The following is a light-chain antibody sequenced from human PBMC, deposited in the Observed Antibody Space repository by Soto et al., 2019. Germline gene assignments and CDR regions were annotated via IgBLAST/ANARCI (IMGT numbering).Light chain of an antibody. CDR3: QQYGSSPRT. Sequence: EIVLTQSPGTLSLSPGERATLSCRASQSVSSSYLAWYQQKPGQAPRLLIYGASSRATGIPDRFSGSGSGTDFTLTISRLEPEDFVVYSCQQYGSSPRTFAQGTKLEIK. V-gene: IGKV3-20*01. J-gene: IGKJ2*01. CDR1: QSVSSSY. CDR2: GAS.